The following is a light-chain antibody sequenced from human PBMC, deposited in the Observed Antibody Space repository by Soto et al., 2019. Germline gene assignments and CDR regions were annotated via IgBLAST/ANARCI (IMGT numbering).Light chain of an antibody. J-gene: IGLJ2*01. V-gene: IGLV6-57*04. CDR3: QSYDNTNVV. CDR2: ENS. CDR1: SGNIASSY. Sequence: NFMLTQPHSVSESPGKTVTISCSRSSGNIASSYVQWYQQRPGSPPTTVIYENSQRPSGVPDRFSASIDRSSKSASLTISGLKTEDEADYYCQSYDNTNVVFGGGTKVTVL.